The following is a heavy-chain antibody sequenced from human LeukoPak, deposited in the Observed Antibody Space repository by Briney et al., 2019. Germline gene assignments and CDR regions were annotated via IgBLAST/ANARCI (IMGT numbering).Heavy chain of an antibody. V-gene: IGHV4-39*01. J-gene: IGHJ4*02. D-gene: IGHD3-22*01. CDR2: IYYSGST. CDR3: ASYRDSSGYYYVLYFDY. CDR1: GGSISSSSYY. Sequence: SETLSLTCTVSGGSISSSSYYWGWIRQPPGTGLEWIGSIYYSGSTYYNPSLKSRVTISVDTSKNQFSLKLSSVTAADTAVYYCASYRDSSGYYYVLYFDYWGQGTLVTVSS.